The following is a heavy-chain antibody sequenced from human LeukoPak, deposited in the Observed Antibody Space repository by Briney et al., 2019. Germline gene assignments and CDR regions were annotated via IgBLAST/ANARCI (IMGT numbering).Heavy chain of an antibody. CDR1: GGSVSSGSYY. Sequence: PSETLSLTCTVSGGSVSSGSYYWSWIRQPPGKGLEWIGYIYYSGSTNYNPSLKSRVTISVDTSKNQSSLKLSSVTAADTAVYYCASCRGGDCFDPDDAFDIWGQGTMVTVSS. V-gene: IGHV4-61*01. CDR2: IYYSGST. J-gene: IGHJ3*02. D-gene: IGHD2-21*02. CDR3: ASCRGGDCFDPDDAFDI.